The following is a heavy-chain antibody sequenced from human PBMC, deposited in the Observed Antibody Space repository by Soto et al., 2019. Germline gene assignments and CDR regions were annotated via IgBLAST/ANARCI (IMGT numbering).Heavy chain of an antibody. CDR1: GGSFSGYY. CDR3: ARTQRGNYCTNGVCYLASNNWFDP. Sequence: SETLSLTCAVYGGSFSGYYWSWIRQPPGKGLEWIGEINHSGSTNYNPSLKSRVTISVDTSKNQFSLKLSSVTAVDTAVYYCARTQRGNYCTNGVCYLASNNWFDPWGQGTLVTVSS. D-gene: IGHD2-8*01. CDR2: INHSGST. J-gene: IGHJ5*02. V-gene: IGHV4-34*01.